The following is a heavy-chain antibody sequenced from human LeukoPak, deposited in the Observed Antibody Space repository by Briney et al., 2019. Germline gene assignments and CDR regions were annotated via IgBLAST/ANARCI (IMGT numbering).Heavy chain of an antibody. D-gene: IGHD6-19*01. CDR1: GFILSENY. Sequence: GSPRPPFAASGFILSENYMSRVRPAPRKGLEWVSTVYSGGLTFYADPVKGRFTISRDNSKNTLYLQMSSLRAEDTAVYYCVRDRWPGLGDFWGQGTTVTVSS. CDR2: VYSGGLT. CDR3: VRDRWPGLGDF. J-gene: IGHJ6*02. V-gene: IGHV3-66*01.